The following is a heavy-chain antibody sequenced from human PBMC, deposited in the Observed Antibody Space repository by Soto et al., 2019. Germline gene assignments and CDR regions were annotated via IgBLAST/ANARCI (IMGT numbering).Heavy chain of an antibody. CDR1: GDTFTRYT. V-gene: IGHV1-3*01. J-gene: IGHJ5*02. CDR3: ARGIATGQLDP. Sequence: ASLKVSCKASGDTFTRYTMNWVRQAPGQRLEWMGWINPDNGNTKSSQKFQDRVIITRDTSASTAYMDLSSLRSEDTAVYYCARGIATGQLDPWGQGTLVTVSS. CDR2: INPDNGNT. D-gene: IGHD2-15*01.